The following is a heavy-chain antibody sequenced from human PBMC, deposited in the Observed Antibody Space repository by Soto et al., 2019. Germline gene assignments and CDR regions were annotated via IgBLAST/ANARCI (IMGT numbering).Heavy chain of an antibody. CDR1: GYTFTSYG. J-gene: IGHJ4*02. CDR3: ARDTAVGLFDY. CDR2: INPYNGNT. Sequence: ASVKVSCKASGYTFTSYGISWVRQAPGQGLEWMGWINPYNGNTKYAQKLQGRVTMTTDTSTSTAYMELRSLRSDDTAVYYCARDTAVGLFDYWGQGTLVTVSS. V-gene: IGHV1-18*01. D-gene: IGHD6-19*01.